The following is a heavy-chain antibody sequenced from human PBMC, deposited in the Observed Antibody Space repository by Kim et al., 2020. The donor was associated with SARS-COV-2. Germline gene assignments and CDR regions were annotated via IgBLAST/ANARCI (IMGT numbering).Heavy chain of an antibody. Sequence: SETLSLTCTISGASIISDYWTWIRQSPGKGLEWIGYISYNQRTGYNPSLKSRLSMSLDTSRNQFSLKLNSVTAADTAVYYCARLPDINGWPFDYWAQGTLVTVSS. J-gene: IGHJ4*02. CDR2: ISYNQRT. V-gene: IGHV4-59*08. CDR1: GASIISDY. D-gene: IGHD6-25*01. CDR3: ARLPDINGWPFDY.